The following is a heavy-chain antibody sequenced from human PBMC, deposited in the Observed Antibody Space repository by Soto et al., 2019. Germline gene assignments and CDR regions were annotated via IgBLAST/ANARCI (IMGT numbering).Heavy chain of an antibody. D-gene: IGHD3-16*01. CDR3: ANVRGGRGEF. Sequence: EVQLLESGGGLVQPGGSLRLSCAASGFTFSTYAMSWVRQAPGKGLEWISGISGGGDYTYYADSVKGRFTISRDNSKKTWYLQVDSLRPEDAAIYYWANVRGGRGEFWGQGTLVTVSS. CDR1: GFTFSTYA. J-gene: IGHJ4*02. CDR2: ISGGGDYT. V-gene: IGHV3-23*01.